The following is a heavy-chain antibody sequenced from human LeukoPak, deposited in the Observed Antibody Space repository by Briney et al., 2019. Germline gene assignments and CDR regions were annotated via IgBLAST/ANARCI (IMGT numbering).Heavy chain of an antibody. D-gene: IGHD3-22*01. V-gene: IGHV2-5*08. Sequence: SGPTLVNPTQTLTLTCTFSGFSLSTSGMCVSWIRQPPGKALEWLALIYWDDDKRYSPSLKSRLTITKDTSKNQVVLTMTNMDPVDTATYYCAHITYYYDSSGYLNWFDPWGQGTLVTVSS. CDR3: AHITYYYDSSGYLNWFDP. CDR2: IYWDDDK. CDR1: GFSLSTSGMC. J-gene: IGHJ5*02.